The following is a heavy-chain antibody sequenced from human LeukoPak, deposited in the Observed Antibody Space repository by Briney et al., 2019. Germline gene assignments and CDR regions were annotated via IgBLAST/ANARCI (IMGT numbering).Heavy chain of an antibody. J-gene: IGHJ5*02. CDR1: GGPISSYY. V-gene: IGHV4-59*01. CDR2: IYYSGST. D-gene: IGHD1-26*01. CDR3: ARALLWFDP. Sequence: SETLSLTCTVSGGPISSYYWSWIRQPPGRGLEWIGYIYYSGSTNYNPSLKSRVTISVDTSKNQFSLKLSSVTAADTAVYYCARALLWFDPWGQGTLVTVSS.